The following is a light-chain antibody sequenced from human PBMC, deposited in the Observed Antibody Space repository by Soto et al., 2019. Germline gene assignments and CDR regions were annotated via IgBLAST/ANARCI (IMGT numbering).Light chain of an antibody. Sequence: EIVMTQSPATLSLSPGERATLSCRASQTITSNLAWYQQKPCQAPRLLIYDASTRATGVPARFSGSGSGTDFTLTISSLQSEDFAVYYCQHYNNWPYTFGQGTKVDIK. CDR2: DAS. CDR1: QTITSN. CDR3: QHYNNWPYT. V-gene: IGKV3-15*01. J-gene: IGKJ2*01.